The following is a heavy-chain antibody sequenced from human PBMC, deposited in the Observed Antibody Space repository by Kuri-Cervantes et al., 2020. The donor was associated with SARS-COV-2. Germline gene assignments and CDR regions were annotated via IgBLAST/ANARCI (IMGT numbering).Heavy chain of an antibody. CDR1: GGSFSGFY. J-gene: IGHJ4*02. CDR3: ARSVGGGSYDPVEFDYFDY. CDR2: INHSGSA. Sequence: SETLSLTCALYGGSFSGFYWSWIRQTPGKGLEWIGEINHSGSANYNPSLKSRVTISVDTSKNQFSLKLSSVTAADTAVYYCARSVGGGSYDPVEFDYFDYWGQGTLVTVSS. D-gene: IGHD1-26*01. V-gene: IGHV4-34*01.